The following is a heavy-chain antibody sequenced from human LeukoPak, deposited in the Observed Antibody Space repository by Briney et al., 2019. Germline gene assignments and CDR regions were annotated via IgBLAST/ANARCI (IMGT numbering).Heavy chain of an antibody. D-gene: IGHD3-3*01. CDR2: IIPILGIA. Sequence: SVKVSCKASGGTLSSYTISWVRQAPGQGLEWMGRIIPILGIANYAQKFQGRVTITADKSTSTAYMELSSLRSEDTAAYYCARSRDYDFWSGYYPFDYWGQGTLVTVSS. CDR1: GGTLSSYT. V-gene: IGHV1-69*02. CDR3: ARSRDYDFWSGYYPFDY. J-gene: IGHJ4*02.